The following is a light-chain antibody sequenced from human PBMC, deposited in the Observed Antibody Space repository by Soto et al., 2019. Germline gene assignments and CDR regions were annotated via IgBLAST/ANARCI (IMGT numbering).Light chain of an antibody. Sequence: EIVLTQSPATLSLSPGERATLSCRASQSVSSYLAWYQQEPGQAPRLLIYDASNRATGIPARFSGSGSGTDFTLTISSPEPEDFAVYYCQQRSNWPLTFGPGTKVDIK. CDR2: DAS. CDR3: QQRSNWPLT. CDR1: QSVSSY. V-gene: IGKV3-11*01. J-gene: IGKJ3*01.